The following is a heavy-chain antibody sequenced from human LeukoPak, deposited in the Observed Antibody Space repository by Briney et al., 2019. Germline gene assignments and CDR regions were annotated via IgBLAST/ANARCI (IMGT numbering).Heavy chain of an antibody. CDR3: ARLPVQSVVVPVAFDI. J-gene: IGHJ3*02. V-gene: IGHV1-69*04. CDR2: IIPILGIA. Sequence: SVKVSCKASGGTFSSYAISWVRQAPGQGLEWMGRIIPILGIANYAQKFQGRVTITADKSTSTAYMELRSLRSDDTAVYYCARLPVQSVVVPVAFDIWGQGTMVTVSS. D-gene: IGHD2-21*01. CDR1: GGTFSSYA.